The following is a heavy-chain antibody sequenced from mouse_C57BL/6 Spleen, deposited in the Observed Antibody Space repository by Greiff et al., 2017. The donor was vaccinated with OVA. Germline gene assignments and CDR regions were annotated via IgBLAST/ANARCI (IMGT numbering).Heavy chain of an antibody. J-gene: IGHJ2*01. D-gene: IGHD1-1*01. CDR2: IDPENGDT. V-gene: IGHV14-4*01. Sequence: EVQLQQSGAELVRPGASVKLSCTASGFNIKDDYMHWVKQRPEQGLEWIGWIDPENGDTEYASKFQGKATITADTSSNTAYLQLSSLTSEDTDVYYCTTTVVATGFDYWGQGTTLTVSS. CDR3: TTTVVATGFDY. CDR1: GFNIKDDY.